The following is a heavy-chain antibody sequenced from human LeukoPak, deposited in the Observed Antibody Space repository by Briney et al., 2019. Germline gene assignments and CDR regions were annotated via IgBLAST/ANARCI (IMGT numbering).Heavy chain of an antibody. Sequence: GGSLRLSCAASGFTFSSYGMHWVRQAPGKGLEWVAVISYDGSNKYYADSVKGRFTISRDNSKNTLYLQMNSLRAEDTAVYYCAKLGSGYSTDYWGQGTLVTVSS. CDR2: ISYDGSNK. V-gene: IGHV3-30*18. D-gene: IGHD3-22*01. J-gene: IGHJ4*02. CDR1: GFTFSSYG. CDR3: AKLGSGYSTDY.